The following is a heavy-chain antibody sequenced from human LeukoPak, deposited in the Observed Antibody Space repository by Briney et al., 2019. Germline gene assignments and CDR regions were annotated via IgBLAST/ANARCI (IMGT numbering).Heavy chain of an antibody. CDR3: AKEDSGKAETDKIDY. V-gene: IGHV3-21*01. Sequence: GGSLRLSCAASGFPFSDYSMAWVRQAPGKGPEWVSSIVSRSTSIYYADSVKGRFTVSRDNTKNSLYLQMNSLRAEDTAVYYCAKEDSGKAETDKIDYWGQATLSPSPQ. CDR1: GFPFSDYS. CDR2: IVSRSTSI. J-gene: IGHJ4*02. D-gene: IGHD6-13*01.